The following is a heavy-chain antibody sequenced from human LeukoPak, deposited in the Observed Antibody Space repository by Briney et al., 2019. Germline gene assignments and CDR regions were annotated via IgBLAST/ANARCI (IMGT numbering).Heavy chain of an antibody. V-gene: IGHV3-23*01. D-gene: IGHD3-10*01. CDR1: GFTFSSYA. CDR2: ISGSGGST. CDR3: AKDPRTWDTGFGSYYYGMDV. J-gene: IGHJ6*02. Sequence: PGGSLRLSCAASGFTFSSYAMSWVRQAPGKGLEWVSAISGSGGSTYYADSVKGRFTISRDNSKNTLYLQMNSLRAEDTAVYYCAKDPRTWDTGFGSYYYGMDVWGQGTTVTVSS.